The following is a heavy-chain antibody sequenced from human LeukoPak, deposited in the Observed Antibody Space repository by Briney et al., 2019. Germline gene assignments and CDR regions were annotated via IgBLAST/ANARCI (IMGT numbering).Heavy chain of an antibody. CDR3: AKQQLGACVI. CDR2: ISGSGGTT. CDR1: GFPFSRYA. V-gene: IGHV3-23*01. J-gene: IGHJ3*02. Sequence: GGSLSLSRGASGFPFSRYAMNWVRQAPGKGVEWVSVISGSGGTTYYAHPVKGRFTMSRVNSKNTLYLQMNSLRAEDTAVYYCAKQQLGACVIWGQGTMVSVSS. D-gene: IGHD6-13*01.